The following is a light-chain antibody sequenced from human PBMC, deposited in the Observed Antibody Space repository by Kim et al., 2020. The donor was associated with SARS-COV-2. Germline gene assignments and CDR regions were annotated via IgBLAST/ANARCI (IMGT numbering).Light chain of an antibody. CDR1: QGISNY. J-gene: IGKJ4*01. Sequence: ASVGDRVTNTCRASQGISNYLAWYQQKPGKVPRLLIYSAVTLESWVPSRFKGSGSGTDVTLTMSSLQPEDVAAYYCQKYSSAPLTFGGGTKVDIK. V-gene: IGKV1-27*01. CDR2: SAV. CDR3: QKYSSAPLT.